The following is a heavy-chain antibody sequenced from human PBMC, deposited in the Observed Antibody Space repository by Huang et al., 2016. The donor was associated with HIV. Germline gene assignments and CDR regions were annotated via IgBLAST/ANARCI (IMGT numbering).Heavy chain of an antibody. Sequence: QVQLQQWGAQLLKSAETLSLTCAVYGGSLSGYYWGWLRQSPGKGLELIGEINHFGSANYNPSLKSGVSMSVDGSKKQFSLTLQSIADADTAMYYCARDATKNPRGWFDPWGQGTLVTVSS. CDR1: GGSLSGYY. V-gene: IGHV4-34*01. D-gene: IGHD1-1*01. CDR3: ARDATKNPRGWFDP. J-gene: IGHJ5*02. CDR2: INHFGSA.